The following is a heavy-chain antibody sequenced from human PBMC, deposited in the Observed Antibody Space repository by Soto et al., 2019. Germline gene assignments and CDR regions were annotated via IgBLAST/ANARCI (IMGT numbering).Heavy chain of an antibody. CDR3: AREGEFGYSGYDFPLAAFDI. CDR2: ISSSSSYI. V-gene: IGHV3-21*01. Sequence: GESLKISCAASGFTFSSYSMNWVRQAPGKGLEWVSSISSSSSYIYYADSVKGRFTISRDNAKNSLYLQMNSLRAEDTAVYYCAREGEFGYSGYDFPLAAFDIWGQGTMVTVSS. CDR1: GFTFSSYS. J-gene: IGHJ3*02. D-gene: IGHD5-12*01.